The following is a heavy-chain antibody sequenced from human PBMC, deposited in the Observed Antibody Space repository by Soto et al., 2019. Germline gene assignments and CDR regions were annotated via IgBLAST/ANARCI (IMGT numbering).Heavy chain of an antibody. V-gene: IGHV5-10-1*01. CDR2: IDPSDSYT. Sequence: PGESLKISCKGSGYSFTSYWISWVRQMPGKGLEWAGRIDPSDSYTNYSPSFQGHVTISADKSISTAYLQWSSLKASDTAMYYCARHGGSSWSGAYYYYGMDVWGQGTTVTVSS. CDR3: ARHGGSSWSGAYYYYGMDV. CDR1: GYSFTSYW. J-gene: IGHJ6*02. D-gene: IGHD6-13*01.